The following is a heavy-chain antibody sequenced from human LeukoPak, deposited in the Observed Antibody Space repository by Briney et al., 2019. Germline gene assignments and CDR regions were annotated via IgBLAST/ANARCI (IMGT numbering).Heavy chain of an antibody. D-gene: IGHD3-10*01. J-gene: IGHJ4*02. Sequence: ASVKVSCKASGYTFTSYDINWVRQATGQGLEWMGWMNPNSGNTGYAQKFQGRVTMTRNTSISTAYMELSSLRSEDTAVYYCARGRGSGSYYRIPNFDYWGQGTLVTVSS. CDR1: GYTFTSYD. CDR3: ARGRGSGSYYRIPNFDY. V-gene: IGHV1-8*01. CDR2: MNPNSGNT.